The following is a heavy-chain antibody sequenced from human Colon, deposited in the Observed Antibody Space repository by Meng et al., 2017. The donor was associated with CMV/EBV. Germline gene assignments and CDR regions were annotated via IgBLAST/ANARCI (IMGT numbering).Heavy chain of an antibody. V-gene: IGHV4-4*07. J-gene: IGHJ4*02. CDR2: IYIRGGT. D-gene: IGHD5-18*01. Sequence: QGWLQESGPGLVKPSETLSLTGTVSGVSFSHYYGSWIRQPAGKGPEWIGRIYIRGGTNYNPSLKSRVTMSVDTSKNQFSLKLSSVTAADTAVYYCAVQPCYDGYCYFDYWGQGTLVTVSS. CDR1: GVSFSHYY. CDR3: AVQPCYDGYCYFDY.